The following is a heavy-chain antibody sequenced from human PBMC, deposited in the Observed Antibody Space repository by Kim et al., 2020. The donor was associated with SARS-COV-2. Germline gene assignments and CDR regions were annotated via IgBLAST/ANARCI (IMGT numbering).Heavy chain of an antibody. CDR3: TRVPGKTLAVGDAFDI. CDR1: GFTFSDSA. Sequence: GGSLRLSCGASGFTFSDSAMHWVRRASGKGLEWVGRIRSKVNGYATAYSASVRGRFTISRDDSRNTAYLQMNSLKTEDTAVYYCTRVPGKTLAVGDAFDIWGQGTMVAVSS. CDR2: IRSKVNGYAT. D-gene: IGHD1-1*01. V-gene: IGHV3-73*01. J-gene: IGHJ3*02.